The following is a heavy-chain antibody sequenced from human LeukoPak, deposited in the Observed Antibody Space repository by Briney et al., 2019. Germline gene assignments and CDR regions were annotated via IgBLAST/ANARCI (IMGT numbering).Heavy chain of an antibody. CDR3: ARESETSGWYDY. J-gene: IGHJ4*02. Sequence: GSLRLSCAAPGFIFDNYAIHWVRQAPGTGLGWVPLISGDGGSTFYADSVRGRFTISRDNTRKSLSLQMSSLRSEDTALYYCARESETSGWYDYWGQGTLVTVSS. CDR1: GFIFDNYA. V-gene: IGHV3-43*02. D-gene: IGHD6-19*01. CDR2: ISGDGGST.